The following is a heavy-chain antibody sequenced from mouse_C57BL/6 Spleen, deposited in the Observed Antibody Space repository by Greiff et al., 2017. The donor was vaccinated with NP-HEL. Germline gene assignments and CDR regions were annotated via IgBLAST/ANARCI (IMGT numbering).Heavy chain of an antibody. D-gene: IGHD1-1*01. CDR3: ASPYGSSSWFAY. CDR2: ISYDGSN. Sequence: EVHLVESGPGLVKPSQSLSLTCSVTGYSITSGYYWNWIRQFPGNKLEWMGYISYDGSNNYNPSLKNRISITRDTSKNQFFLKLNSVTTEDTATYYCASPYGSSSWFAYWGQGTLVTVSA. CDR1: GYSITSGYY. V-gene: IGHV3-6*01. J-gene: IGHJ3*01.